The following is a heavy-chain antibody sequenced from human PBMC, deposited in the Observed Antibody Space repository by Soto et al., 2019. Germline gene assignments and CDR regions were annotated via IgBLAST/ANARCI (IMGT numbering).Heavy chain of an antibody. Sequence: QVQLVQSGAEVKKPGASVKVSCKASGYTFTSYGISWVRQAPGQGLEWMGWISAYNGNTNYAQKLQGRVTMTTDTSTSTAYMELRSVRSDDTAVYYCARARPIVVVAADVHGWFDPWGQGTLVTVSS. D-gene: IGHD2-15*01. J-gene: IGHJ5*02. CDR2: ISAYNGNT. CDR3: ARARPIVVVAADVHGWFDP. CDR1: GYTFTSYG. V-gene: IGHV1-18*01.